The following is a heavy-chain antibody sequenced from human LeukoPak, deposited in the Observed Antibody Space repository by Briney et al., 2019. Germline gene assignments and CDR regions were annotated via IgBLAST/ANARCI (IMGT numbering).Heavy chain of an antibody. V-gene: IGHV4-61*09. Sequence: PSETLSLTCTVSGGSISSGSYYWNWIRQPAGKGLEWIGHIYSSGSTNYNPSLKSRVTISVDTSKNQFSLKLSSVTAADTAVYYCARLVVGSYYYDSSGYIDYWGQGTLVTVSS. D-gene: IGHD3-22*01. CDR3: ARLVVGSYYYDSSGYIDY. J-gene: IGHJ4*02. CDR2: IYSSGST. CDR1: GGSISSGSYY.